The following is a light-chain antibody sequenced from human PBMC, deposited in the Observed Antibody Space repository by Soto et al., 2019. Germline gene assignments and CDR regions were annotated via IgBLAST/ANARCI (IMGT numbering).Light chain of an antibody. CDR1: SSDVGGYNY. Sequence: QSALTQPASVSGSPGQSITISCTGTSSDVGGYNYVSWYQQHPGKAPTLMNYEVRNRPSGVSNRSSGSKSGNTASLTSSGRQAEDEADYYCSSYTSSSTQVFGGGTKLTVL. CDR3: SSYTSSSTQV. V-gene: IGLV2-14*01. CDR2: EVR. J-gene: IGLJ3*02.